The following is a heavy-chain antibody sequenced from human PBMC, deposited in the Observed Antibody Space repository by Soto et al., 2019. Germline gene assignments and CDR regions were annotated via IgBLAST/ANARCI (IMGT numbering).Heavy chain of an antibody. D-gene: IGHD6-6*01. J-gene: IGHJ3*02. CDR1: GFTFSGSS. CDR2: IRSKGDNNAT. V-gene: IGHV3-73*02. CDR3: STRSIADDAFDI. Sequence: EVQVVESGGGLVQPGGSLKLSCAASGFTFSGSSVHWVRQASGKGLDWVGRIRSKGDNNATTYAASVRGRFTISRDDSKNTAFLQMDSLKSEDTAVYYCSTRSIADDAFDIWGQGTLVTVPS.